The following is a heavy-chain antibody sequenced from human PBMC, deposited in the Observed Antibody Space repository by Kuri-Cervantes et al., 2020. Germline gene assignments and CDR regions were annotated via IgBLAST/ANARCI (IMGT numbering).Heavy chain of an antibody. Sequence: GGSLRLSCAASGFTVSRNYMSWVRQAPGKGLEWVSVIYSGGSTYYADSVKGRFTISRDNSKNTLSLQMNSLRAEDTAVYYCARGDGDYGDYFVDYWGQGTMVTVSS. J-gene: IGHJ4*02. CDR2: IYSGGST. D-gene: IGHD4-17*01. CDR3: ARGDGDYGDYFVDY. V-gene: IGHV3-53*01. CDR1: GFTVSRNY.